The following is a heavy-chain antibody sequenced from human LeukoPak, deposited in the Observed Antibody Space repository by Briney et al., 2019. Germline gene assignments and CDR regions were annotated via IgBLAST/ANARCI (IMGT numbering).Heavy chain of an antibody. V-gene: IGHV1-46*01. CDR2: INPIGGST. J-gene: IGHJ4*02. CDR3: ARVNSSSWYIGNYFDY. Sequence: ASVKVSCKASGYTFTSYYMHWVRQAPGQGLEWMGIINPIGGSTSYAQKFQGRVTMTRDTSTSTVYMELSSLRSEDTAVYYCARVNSSSWYIGNYFDYWGQGTLVTVSS. D-gene: IGHD6-13*01. CDR1: GYTFTSYY.